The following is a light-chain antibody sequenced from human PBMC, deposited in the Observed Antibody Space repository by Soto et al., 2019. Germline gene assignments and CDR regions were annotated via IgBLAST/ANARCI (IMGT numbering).Light chain of an antibody. CDR2: GAS. Sequence: EIVMTQSPATLSVSPGERATLSCRASQSVSSKLVWYQQKPGQAPRLLIYGASTRATGIPARFSGSGSGTDFTLTISSLQSEDFAVYYCQQYNNWPPYTFGQGTKLEIK. CDR1: QSVSSK. V-gene: IGKV3-15*01. J-gene: IGKJ2*01. CDR3: QQYNNWPPYT.